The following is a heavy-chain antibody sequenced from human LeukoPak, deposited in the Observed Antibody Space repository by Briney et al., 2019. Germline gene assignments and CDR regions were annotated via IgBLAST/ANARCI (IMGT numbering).Heavy chain of an antibody. CDR3: ARPQSSSGYYWPFDD. D-gene: IGHD3-22*01. CDR1: GFTFSSYA. J-gene: IGHJ4*02. Sequence: GGSLRLSCAASGFTFSSYAMSWVRQAPGKGLEWVSAISGSGGSTYYADSVKGRFTISGDNSKNTLYLQMNSLRAEDTAVYYCARPQSSSGYYWPFDDWGQGTLVTVSS. CDR2: ISGSGGST. V-gene: IGHV3-23*01.